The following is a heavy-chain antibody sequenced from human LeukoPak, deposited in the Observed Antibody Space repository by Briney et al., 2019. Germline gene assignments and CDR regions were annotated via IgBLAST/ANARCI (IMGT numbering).Heavy chain of an antibody. V-gene: IGHV3-66*01. Sequence: GGSLRLSCAASGFTVSSNYMSWVRQAPGRGLEWVSVIYSGGSTYYADSVKGRFTISRDNSKNTLYLQMNNLRAEDTAVYYCAGSQWLGTDWFDPWGQGTLVTVSS. CDR3: AGSQWLGTDWFDP. J-gene: IGHJ5*02. CDR1: GFTVSSNY. CDR2: IYSGGST. D-gene: IGHD6-19*01.